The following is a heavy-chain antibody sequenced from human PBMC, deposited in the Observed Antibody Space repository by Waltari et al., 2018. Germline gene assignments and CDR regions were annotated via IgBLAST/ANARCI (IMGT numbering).Heavy chain of an antibody. D-gene: IGHD6-19*01. CDR2: IKQDGSEK. J-gene: IGHJ4*02. V-gene: IGHV3-7*01. CDR3: ARLYNTGWYGFDY. Sequence: EVQLVESGGGLVQLGGSLRLSWAASGLTFCSYWMSWVRQAPGKGLEWVANIKQDGSEKYSVDSVKGRFTISRDNAKNSLSLQINSLRAEDTAVYFCARLYNTGWYGFDYWGQGTLVTVSS. CDR1: GLTFCSYW.